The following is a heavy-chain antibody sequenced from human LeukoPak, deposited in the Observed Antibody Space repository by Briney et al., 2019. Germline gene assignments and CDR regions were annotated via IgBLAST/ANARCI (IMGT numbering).Heavy chain of an antibody. D-gene: IGHD6-19*01. CDR3: AKGKYSSGGVPDY. CDR2: ISGGGEST. Sequence: GGSLGLSCVASEFTFSSHAMNWVRQAPGKGLEWVSSISGGGESTYYADSVKGRFTVSRDNSKNTLYLQINCLRGEDTAVYYCAKGKYSSGGVPDYWGQGTLVTVSS. J-gene: IGHJ4*02. CDR1: EFTFSSHA. V-gene: IGHV3-23*01.